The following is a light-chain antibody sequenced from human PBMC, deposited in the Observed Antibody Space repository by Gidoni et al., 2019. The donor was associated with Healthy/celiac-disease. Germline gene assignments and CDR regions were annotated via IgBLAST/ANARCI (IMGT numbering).Light chain of an antibody. CDR1: SSNIVSGYD. CDR2: GNS. CDR3: QSYDSSLSGRYV. Sequence: QSVLTQPPSVSGAPGQTVTISCTGSSSNIVSGYDVHWYPQLPGTAPKLRIYGNSNRPSGVPDRFAGSKSGTAASLAITGLQAEDEADYYCQSYDSSLSGRYVFGTGTKVTVL. J-gene: IGLJ1*01. V-gene: IGLV1-40*01.